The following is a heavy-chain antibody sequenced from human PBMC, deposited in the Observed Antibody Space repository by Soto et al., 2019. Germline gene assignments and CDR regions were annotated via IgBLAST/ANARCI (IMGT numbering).Heavy chain of an antibody. CDR2: MHPNSGNT. CDR1: GYTITIYD. Sequence: SVKVSCKASGYTITIYDINRVRQATGQGLEWMGWMHPNSGNTGYAQKFQGRVTMTRNTSISTAYMELSSLRSEDTAVYYCALGLKSGWYFYWGQGTLVTVSS. J-gene: IGHJ4*02. D-gene: IGHD6-19*01. V-gene: IGHV1-8*01. CDR3: ALGLKSGWYFY.